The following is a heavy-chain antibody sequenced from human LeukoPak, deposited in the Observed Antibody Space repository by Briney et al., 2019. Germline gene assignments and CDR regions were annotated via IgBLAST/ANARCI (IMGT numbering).Heavy chain of an antibody. V-gene: IGHV4-39*01. D-gene: IGHD3-16*01. J-gene: IGHJ4*02. CDR1: SDSISSTYYY. Sequence: PSETLSLTCTVSSDSISSTYYYWGWIRQSPEKGLEWIGTFHYSGSNYYNPSLKSRITLSVDTSKNQFSLSLISVTAADTAVYFCARQATFGYAYAYYFDLWGQGTLVTVSS. CDR3: ARQATFGYAYAYYFDL. CDR2: FHYSGSN.